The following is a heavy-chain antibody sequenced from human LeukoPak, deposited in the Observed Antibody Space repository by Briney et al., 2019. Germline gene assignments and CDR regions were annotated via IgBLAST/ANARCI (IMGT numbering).Heavy chain of an antibody. J-gene: IGHJ4*02. Sequence: SETLSLTCTASGGSISSYYWSWIRQPPGKGLEWIGYIYYSGSTNYNPSLKSRVTISVDTSKNQFSLKLSSVTAADTAVYYCARVAGSQGPYYFDYWGQGTLVTVSS. CDR2: IYYSGST. CDR1: GGSISSYY. D-gene: IGHD1-1*01. CDR3: ARVAGSQGPYYFDY. V-gene: IGHV4-59*01.